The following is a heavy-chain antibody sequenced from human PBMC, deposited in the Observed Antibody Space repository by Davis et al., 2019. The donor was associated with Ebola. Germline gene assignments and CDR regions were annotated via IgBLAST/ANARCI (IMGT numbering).Heavy chain of an antibody. Sequence: GESLKISCVASGFTFSSYAMHWVRQAPGKGLEWVAVISYDGSNKYYADSVKGRFTISRDNSKNTLYLQMNSLRAEDTAVYYCAKDSFDCSYFDYWGQGTLVTVSS. J-gene: IGHJ4*02. CDR2: ISYDGSNK. CDR3: AKDSFDCSYFDY. D-gene: IGHD2-21*01. CDR1: GFTFSSYA. V-gene: IGHV3-30-3*01.